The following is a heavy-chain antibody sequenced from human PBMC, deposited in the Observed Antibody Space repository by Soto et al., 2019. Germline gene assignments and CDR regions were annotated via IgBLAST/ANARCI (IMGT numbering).Heavy chain of an antibody. CDR3: ARGGNYYLDL. V-gene: IGHV3-74*01. D-gene: IGHD1-7*01. CDR1: GFTFSSSW. CDR2: MNSDGSTT. Sequence: EVQLVESVGDSVQPGGSLRISCVASGFTFSSSWLHWVRQSPGKELEWVSRMNSDGSTTNHADSVKGRVTISRDNAKNILYLQMNSLRAEDTAVYYCARGGNYYLDLWGRGSLVTVS. J-gene: IGHJ2*01.